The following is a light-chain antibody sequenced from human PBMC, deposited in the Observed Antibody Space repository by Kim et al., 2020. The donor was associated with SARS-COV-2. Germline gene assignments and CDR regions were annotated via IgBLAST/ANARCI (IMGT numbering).Light chain of an antibody. CDR1: SSNIGSNY. J-gene: IGLJ2*01. Sequence: GQRVTISCSGSSSNIGSNYVYWYQQFPGTAPKFVIYSNNQRPSGVPERFSASKSGTSASLVISGLRSADEAVYYCAAWDDSLPAVVFGGGTQLTVL. V-gene: IGLV1-47*02. CDR2: SNN. CDR3: AAWDDSLPAVV.